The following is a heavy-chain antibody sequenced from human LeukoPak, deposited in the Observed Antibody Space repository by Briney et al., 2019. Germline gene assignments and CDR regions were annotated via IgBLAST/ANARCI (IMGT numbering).Heavy chain of an antibody. CDR3: ARGVGSSWFDP. J-gene: IGHJ5*02. CDR2: INPNSGGA. CDR1: GYTFTDYY. V-gene: IGHV1-2*02. Sequence: ASVKVSCKASGYTFTDYYLHWVRQAPGQGLEWMGWINPNSGGANFALNFQGRVTMTRATSISTAYMELSRLASDDTAVYYCARGVGSSWFDPWGQGTLVTVSS. D-gene: IGHD6-13*01.